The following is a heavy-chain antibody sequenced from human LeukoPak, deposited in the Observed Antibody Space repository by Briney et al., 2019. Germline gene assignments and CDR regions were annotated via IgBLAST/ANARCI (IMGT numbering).Heavy chain of an antibody. CDR2: IKKTGIET. D-gene: IGHD1-14*01. Sequence: GGSLRLSCAGSGFTFSHFWMSWVRQAPGKGLEWVAYIKKTGIETYYLDSVKGRFTITRDNNRNSLFLQMYSLRAEDTAVYYCATQQGGNPAYWGQGTLVTVSS. V-gene: IGHV3-7*01. J-gene: IGHJ4*02. CDR1: GFTFSHFW. CDR3: ATQQGGNPAY.